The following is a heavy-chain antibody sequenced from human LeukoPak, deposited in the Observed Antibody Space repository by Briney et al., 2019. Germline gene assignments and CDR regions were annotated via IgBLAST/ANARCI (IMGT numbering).Heavy chain of an antibody. V-gene: IGHV3-53*01. CDR1: GFTVSSYY. CDR2: IYSGGST. Sequence: QPGGSLRLSCAASGFTVSSYYTSWVRQAPGKGLEWVSVIYSGGSTYYADSVRGRFTISRDNSKNTLYLQMSSLRAEDTAVYYCAREQIAVTGKRYYFYGMDVWGQGTTVTVSS. D-gene: IGHD6-19*01. CDR3: AREQIAVTGKRYYFYGMDV. J-gene: IGHJ6*02.